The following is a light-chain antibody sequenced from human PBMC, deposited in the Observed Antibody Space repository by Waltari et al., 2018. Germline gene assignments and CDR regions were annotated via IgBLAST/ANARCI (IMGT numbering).Light chain of an antibody. V-gene: IGLV2-14*03. CDR3: SSYTSSSTLV. J-gene: IGLJ3*02. Sequence: QSALTQPASVSGSPGQSITISCTGASSDVGRYNYVSWYQQYQGTAPKLIIYDVSNRPSGVSNRFPGSKSGNTASLTIAGLQAEDDADYYCSSYTSSSTLVFGEGTKLTVL. CDR2: DVS. CDR1: SSDVGRYNY.